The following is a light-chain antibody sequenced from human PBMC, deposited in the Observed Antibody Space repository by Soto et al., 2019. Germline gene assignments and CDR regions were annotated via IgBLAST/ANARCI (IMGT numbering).Light chain of an antibody. V-gene: IGKV3-11*01. CDR3: QQRSTFT. J-gene: IGKJ4*01. CDR1: QSVSSY. CDR2: DAS. Sequence: EIVLTQSPATLSLSPGERATLSCRASQSVSSYLAWYQQKPGQAPRLLIYDASNRATGILARFSGSGSGTDFTLTISSLEPEDFAVYYCQQRSTFTFGGGTKVEIK.